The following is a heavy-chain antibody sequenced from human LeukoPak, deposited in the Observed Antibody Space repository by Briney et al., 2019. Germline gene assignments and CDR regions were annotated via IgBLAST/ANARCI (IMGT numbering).Heavy chain of an antibody. Sequence: GGSLRLSCAASGFTVSSNYMSWVRQAPGKGLEWVSVIYSGGSIYYTDSVKGRFTISRDNSKNTLYLQMNSLRAEDTAVYYCARANYDFWSGLDYWGQGTLVTVSS. V-gene: IGHV3-66*02. CDR3: ARANYDFWSGLDY. CDR2: IYSGGSI. CDR1: GFTVSSNY. J-gene: IGHJ4*02. D-gene: IGHD3-3*01.